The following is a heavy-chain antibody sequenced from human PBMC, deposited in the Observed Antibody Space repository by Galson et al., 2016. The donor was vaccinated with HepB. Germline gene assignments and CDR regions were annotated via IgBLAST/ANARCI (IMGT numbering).Heavy chain of an antibody. Sequence: SVKVSCKASGYAFSSYYMHWVRQAPGQGFEYMGRINPSGGSTSYAQKFQGRVSMTRDTSTSTVDMELTSLRSDDTAVYYCARGPRGTGSCKDHWGQGTLVTVSS. CDR2: INPSGGST. CDR3: ARGPRGTGSCKDH. D-gene: IGHD2-15*01. V-gene: IGHV1-46*01. CDR1: GYAFSSYY. J-gene: IGHJ4*02.